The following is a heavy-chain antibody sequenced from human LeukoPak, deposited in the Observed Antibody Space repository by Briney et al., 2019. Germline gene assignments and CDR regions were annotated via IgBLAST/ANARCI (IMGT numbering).Heavy chain of an antibody. V-gene: IGHV4-59*01. CDR3: VGVASGGLFDS. CDR1: GDSISSAH. Sequence: PSETLTLTCTLSGDSISSAHWTWIRQSPEKGLEWMGSVHYSESTHYNPPLNSRVTMLLDTSKNQFSLSLRSVTAAYTAVYFCVGVASGGLFDSWGLGALVTVSS. J-gene: IGHJ4*02. D-gene: IGHD4-23*01. CDR2: VHYSEST.